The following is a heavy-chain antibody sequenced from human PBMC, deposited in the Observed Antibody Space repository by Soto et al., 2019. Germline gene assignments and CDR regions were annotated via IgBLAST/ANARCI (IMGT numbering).Heavy chain of an antibody. CDR2: ISHSGST. Sequence: SETLSLTCAVSGGSISGGGHSWSWIRQPPGKGLEWIGYISHSGSTYYNPSLKSRVTISVDRSKNQFSLKLSSVTAADTAVYYCARGGLLPDYWGQGTLVTVSS. CDR3: ARGGLLPDY. CDR1: GGSISGGGHS. V-gene: IGHV4-30-2*01. D-gene: IGHD6-19*01. J-gene: IGHJ4*02.